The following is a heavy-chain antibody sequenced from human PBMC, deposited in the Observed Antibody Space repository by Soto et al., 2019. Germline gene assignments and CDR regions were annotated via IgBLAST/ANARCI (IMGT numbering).Heavy chain of an antibody. V-gene: IGHV4-31*03. CDR1: GGSIGSGGYY. CDR2: IYYSGST. J-gene: IGHJ4*02. D-gene: IGHD4-17*01. Sequence: SETLSLTCTVSGGSIGSGGYYWSGILHHPGKGLEWIGYIYYSGSTYYNPSLKSRVTISVDTSKNQLSLKLSSVTAADTAVYYCARTYYGGKGYYFDYWGQGALVTVSS. CDR3: ARTYYGGKGYYFDY.